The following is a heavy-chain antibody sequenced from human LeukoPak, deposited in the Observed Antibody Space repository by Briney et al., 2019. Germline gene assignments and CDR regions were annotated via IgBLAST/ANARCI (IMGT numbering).Heavy chain of an antibody. Sequence: KTGGSLRLSCAASGFTFSSYSMNWVRQAPGKGLEWVSSISSSSSYIYYADSVKGRFTISRDNAKNSLYLQMNSLRAEDTAVYYCASIAAAGTSDYWGQGTLVTVSS. CDR1: GFTFSSYS. D-gene: IGHD6-13*01. J-gene: IGHJ4*02. CDR2: ISSSSSYI. CDR3: ASIAAAGTSDY. V-gene: IGHV3-21*01.